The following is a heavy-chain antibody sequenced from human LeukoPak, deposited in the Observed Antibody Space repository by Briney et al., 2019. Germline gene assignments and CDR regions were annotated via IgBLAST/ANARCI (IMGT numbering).Heavy chain of an antibody. Sequence: GGSLRLSCAASGFTFSDYYMSLIRQAPGKGLEWVSYISSSGSTIYYADSVKGRFTISRDNAKNSLYLQMNSLRAEDTAVYYCARDQRYYDFWSGTGYGMDVWGQGTTVTVSS. J-gene: IGHJ6*02. CDR3: ARDQRYYDFWSGTGYGMDV. D-gene: IGHD3-3*01. V-gene: IGHV3-11*01. CDR2: ISSSGSTI. CDR1: GFTFSDYY.